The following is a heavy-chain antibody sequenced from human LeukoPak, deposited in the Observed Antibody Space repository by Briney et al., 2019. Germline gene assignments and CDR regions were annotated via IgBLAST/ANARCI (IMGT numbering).Heavy chain of an antibody. D-gene: IGHD1-26*01. Sequence: SKTLSLTCAVYGGSFSGYYWSWIRQPPGKGLEWIGEINHSGSTNYNPSLKSRVTISVDTSKNQFSLKLSSVTAADTAVYYCARGRVGAVQLDYWGQGTLVTVSS. J-gene: IGHJ4*02. CDR2: INHSGST. CDR3: ARGRVGAVQLDY. CDR1: GGSFSGYY. V-gene: IGHV4-34*01.